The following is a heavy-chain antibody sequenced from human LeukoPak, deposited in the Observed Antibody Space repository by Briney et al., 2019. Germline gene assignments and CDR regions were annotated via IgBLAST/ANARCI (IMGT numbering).Heavy chain of an antibody. CDR2: INHSGST. Sequence: SETLSLTCAVYGVSFSGYYWSWIRQPPGKGLEWIGEINHSGSTNYNPSLKSRVTISVDTSKNQFSLKLSSVTAADTAVYYCARVKRSYPPQPRLGNLFDYWGQGTLVTVSS. CDR3: ARVKRSYPPQPRLGNLFDY. V-gene: IGHV4-34*01. J-gene: IGHJ4*02. D-gene: IGHD3-16*02. CDR1: GVSFSGYY.